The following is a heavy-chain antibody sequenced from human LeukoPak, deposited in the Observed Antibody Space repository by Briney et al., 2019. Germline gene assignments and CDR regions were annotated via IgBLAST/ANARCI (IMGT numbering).Heavy chain of an antibody. CDR3: ARDRGGHRGYYFDY. D-gene: IGHD3-10*01. V-gene: IGHV3-30-3*01. J-gene: IGHJ4*02. CDR2: ISYDGSNK. CDR1: GFTFSSYA. Sequence: PGRSLRLSCAASGFTFSSYAMHWVRQAPGKGLEWVAVISYDGSNKYYADSVKGRFTISRDNSKNTLYLQMNSLRAEDTAVYYCARDRGGHRGYYFDYWGQGTLVTVSS.